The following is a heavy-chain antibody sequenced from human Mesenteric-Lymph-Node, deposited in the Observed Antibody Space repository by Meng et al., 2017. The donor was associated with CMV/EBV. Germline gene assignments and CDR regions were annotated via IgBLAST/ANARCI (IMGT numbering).Heavy chain of an antibody. J-gene: IGHJ3*02. V-gene: IGHV3-33*01. CDR2: VWYDGDSA. CDR1: GFTFGTYG. D-gene: IGHD1-1*01. Sequence: GESLKISCAASGFTFGTYGMHWVRQAPGKGLEWVAVVWYDGDSAYYADSVKGRFTISRDDAKNMLYLRMNSLRAEDTAEYYCVRDGGTWNFDIWGQGTMVTVSS. CDR3: VRDGGTWNFDI.